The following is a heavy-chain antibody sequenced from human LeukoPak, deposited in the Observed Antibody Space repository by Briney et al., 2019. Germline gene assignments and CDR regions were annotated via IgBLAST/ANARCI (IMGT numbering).Heavy chain of an antibody. CDR1: GGSFSGYY. CDR3: ASLGGGYEIDY. J-gene: IGHJ4*02. D-gene: IGHD5-12*01. V-gene: IGHV4-34*01. CDR2: ISHSGST. Sequence: SETLSLTCAVYGGSFSGYYWSWIRQPPGKGLEWIGEISHSGSTNYNPSLKSRVTISVDTSKRQFSLKLSSVTAADTAVYYCASLGGGYEIDYWGQGTLVTVSS.